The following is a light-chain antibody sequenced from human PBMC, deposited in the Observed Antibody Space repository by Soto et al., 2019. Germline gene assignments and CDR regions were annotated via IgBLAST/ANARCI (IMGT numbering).Light chain of an antibody. V-gene: IGKV3-20*01. CDR3: QERGSPWA. Sequence: EIVLTQSPGTLSLSPGERATLYCRASQSVSSSYLAWYQQKPGQAPRLLIYGAPSRATGIPDRFSGSGSGTGFARKISTLEPDDSAVYLCQERGSPWALSQGTKVDIK. CDR2: GAP. CDR1: QSVSSSY. J-gene: IGKJ1*01.